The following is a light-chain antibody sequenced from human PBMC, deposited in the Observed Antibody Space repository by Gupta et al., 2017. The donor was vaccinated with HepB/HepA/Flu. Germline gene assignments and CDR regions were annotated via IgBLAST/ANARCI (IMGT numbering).Light chain of an antibody. J-gene: IGKJ4*01. CDR1: QSVTY. CDR2: GVS. CDR3: QQYGSSIS. V-gene: IGKV3-20*01. Sequence: VLQQAAGTLSLSPGERATLSCGASQSVTYLAWYQQKPGQAPRLLIYGVSSRSTGIPDRFSGSGSVTDFTLTISRLEPADFAVYYCQQYGSSISFGGGTKVEIK.